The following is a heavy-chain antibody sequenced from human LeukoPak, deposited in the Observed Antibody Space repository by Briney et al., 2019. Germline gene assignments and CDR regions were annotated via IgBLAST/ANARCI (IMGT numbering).Heavy chain of an antibody. J-gene: IGHJ4*02. V-gene: IGHV3-11*04. CDR3: ARAYYYDSSGAFDY. CDR1: GFTFSDYY. Sequence: GGSLRLSCAASGFTFSDYYMSWIRQAPGKGLEWVSNIRSSGSTIYIADSVKGRFTISRDNAKNSLYLQMNSLRAEDTAVYYCARAYYYDSSGAFDYWGQETLVTVSS. CDR2: IRSSGSTI. D-gene: IGHD3-22*01.